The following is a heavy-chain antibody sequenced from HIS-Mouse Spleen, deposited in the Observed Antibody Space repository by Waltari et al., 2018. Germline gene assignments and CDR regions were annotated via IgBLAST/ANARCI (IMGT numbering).Heavy chain of an antibody. J-gene: IGHJ2*01. V-gene: IGHV4-39*07. Sequence: QLQLQDSGPGLGKPSETLSLTCPVSGGPLSMRSYHWGWIRQPPGKGLAWIGSIYYSGTTYYTPSLKSRVTISVDTSKNQFSMKLSSVTAADTAVYYCAREIPYSSSWYDWYFDLWGRGTLVTVSS. CDR1: GGPLSMRSYH. D-gene: IGHD6-13*01. CDR2: IYYSGTT. CDR3: AREIPYSSSWYDWYFDL.